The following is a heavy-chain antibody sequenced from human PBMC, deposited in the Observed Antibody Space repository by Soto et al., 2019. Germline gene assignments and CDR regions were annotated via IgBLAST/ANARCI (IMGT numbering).Heavy chain of an antibody. CDR2: ISGGGDTT. CDR1: GFSFRSSA. CDR3: AKGNTDHCSSHNDY. D-gene: IGHD2-15*01. Sequence: GASLRLSCAASGFSFRSSAMSWVRQAPGKGLEWVSVISGGGDTTYHADSVKGRFTISRDNSKNTLYLRMNSLSAEDTAIYYCAKGNTDHCSSHNDYWGQGTLVTVSS. V-gene: IGHV3-23*01. J-gene: IGHJ4*02.